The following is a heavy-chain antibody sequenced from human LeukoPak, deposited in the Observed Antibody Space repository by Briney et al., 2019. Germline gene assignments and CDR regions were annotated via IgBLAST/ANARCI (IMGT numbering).Heavy chain of an antibody. CDR3: ARDSGSYYEGFDY. CDR2: INPNSGGT. D-gene: IGHD1-26*01. CDR1: GYTFTGYY. Sequence: PGASVKVSCKASGYTFTGYYMHWVRQAPGQGLEWMGWINPNSGGTKYAQKFQGRVTMTSDASISTAYMELSSLRSDDTAVYYCARDSGSYYEGFDYWGQGTLVTVSS. J-gene: IGHJ4*02. V-gene: IGHV1-2*02.